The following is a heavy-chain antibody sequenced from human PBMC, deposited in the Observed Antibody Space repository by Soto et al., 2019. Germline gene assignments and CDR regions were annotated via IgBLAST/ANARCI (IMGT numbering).Heavy chain of an antibody. CDR2: IYYSGST. V-gene: IGHV4-61*01. CDR3: VRSGYSSDY. Sequence: SETLSLTCTVSGGSVSSGSYYWSWIRQPPGKGLEWIGYIYYSGSTNYNPSLKSRVTISVDTSKSQFSLKLSSVTAADTAVYYCVRSGYSSDYWGQGTLVTVSS. CDR1: GGSVSSGSYY. D-gene: IGHD3-3*01. J-gene: IGHJ4*02.